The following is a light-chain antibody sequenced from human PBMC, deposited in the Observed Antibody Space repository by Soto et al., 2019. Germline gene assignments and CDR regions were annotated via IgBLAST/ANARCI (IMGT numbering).Light chain of an antibody. Sequence: DIQLTQSPSSLSASVGHRVTITCGASQGISSYLAWYQQKPGKAPKLLIYAASTLQSGVPSRFSVSGSGTDFTLTISSLKNEDFATYDGQQLNSYPITFGQGTRLEIK. CDR3: QQLNSYPIT. CDR1: QGISSY. J-gene: IGKJ5*01. CDR2: AAS. V-gene: IGKV1-9*01.